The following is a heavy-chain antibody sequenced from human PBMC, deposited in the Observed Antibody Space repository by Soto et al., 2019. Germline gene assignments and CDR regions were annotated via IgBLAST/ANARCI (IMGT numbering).Heavy chain of an antibody. CDR1: CYTFTSYG. CDR2: ISAYNGNT. J-gene: IGHJ4*02. Sequence: ASVKVYFKASCYTFTSYGIIWVRQEKGQGLEWMGWISAYNGNTKYAQKFQGRVTMTTDTSTSTAYMEVRSLRSDDTAVYYCERDAAAGLNDYWGQETLVTVSS. D-gene: IGHD6-13*01. V-gene: IGHV1-18*01. CDR3: ERDAAAGLNDY.